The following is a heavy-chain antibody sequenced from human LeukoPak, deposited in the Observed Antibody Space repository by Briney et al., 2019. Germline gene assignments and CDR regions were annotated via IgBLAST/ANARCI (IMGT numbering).Heavy chain of an antibody. D-gene: IGHD3-9*01. CDR2: ISSSSSYI. J-gene: IGHJ3*02. CDR1: GFTFSSYS. V-gene: IGHV3-21*04. CDR3: AKGSSHYDILTGYFHDAFDI. Sequence: GGSLRLSCAASGFTFSSYSMNWVRQAPGKGLEWVSSISSSSSYIYYADSVKGRFTISRDNAKNSLYLQMNSLRAEDTAVYYCAKGSSHYDILTGYFHDAFDIWGQGTMVTVSS.